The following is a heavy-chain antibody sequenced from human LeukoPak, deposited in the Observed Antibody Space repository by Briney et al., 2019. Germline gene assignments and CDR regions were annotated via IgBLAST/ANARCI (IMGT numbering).Heavy chain of an antibody. CDR2: ISSGSTYM. V-gene: IGHV3-21*01. CDR3: GRVGGRSKAAKGDAFDI. Sequence: GGSLRLSCAASGFTFSSYWMHWVRQAPGKGLEWVSSISSGSTYMYYADSVKGRFTISRDNAKNSMYLQMNSLRVEDTAVYYCGRVGGRSKAAKGDAFDIWGQGTMVTVSS. D-gene: IGHD6-6*01. J-gene: IGHJ3*02. CDR1: GFTFSSYW.